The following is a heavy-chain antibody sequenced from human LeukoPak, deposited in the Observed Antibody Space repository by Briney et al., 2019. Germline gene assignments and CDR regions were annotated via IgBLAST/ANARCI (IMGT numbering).Heavy chain of an antibody. D-gene: IGHD3-22*01. V-gene: IGHV4-59*01. CDR1: GGSIIGSY. J-gene: IGHJ4*02. CDR3: ARSRNYDSTGYNPTYYFDS. Sequence: SETLSLTCTVSGGSIIGSYWTWIRQSLGGGLEYIGYIYNTVDVNYSPSLKSRVTISIDMSRSQFSLRLKSVTAADTAIYYCARSRNYDSTGYNPTYYFDSWGQGALVTVSS. CDR2: IYNTVDV.